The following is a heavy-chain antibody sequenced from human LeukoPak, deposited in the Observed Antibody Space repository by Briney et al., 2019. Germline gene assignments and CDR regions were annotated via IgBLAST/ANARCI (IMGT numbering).Heavy chain of an antibody. CDR2: ISSSGSTI. Sequence: PGGSLRLSCTASGFTFSSYSMNWVRQAPGKGLEWVSYISSSGSTIYYADSVKGRFTISRDNAKNSLYLQMNSLRAEDTAVYYCARDGWIQPYYFDYWGQGTLVTVSS. V-gene: IGHV3-48*04. CDR1: GFTFSSYS. D-gene: IGHD5-18*01. J-gene: IGHJ4*02. CDR3: ARDGWIQPYYFDY.